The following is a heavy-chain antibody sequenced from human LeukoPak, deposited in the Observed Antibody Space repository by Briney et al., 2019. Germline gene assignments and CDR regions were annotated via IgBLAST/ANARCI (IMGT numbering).Heavy chain of an antibody. D-gene: IGHD1-26*01. CDR1: GGSISSGGYS. V-gene: IGHV4-30-2*01. J-gene: IGHJ4*02. CDR2: IYHSGST. Sequence: PSETLSLTCAVSGGSISSGGYSWSWIRQPPGKGLEWIGYIYHSGSTYYNPSLKSRVTISVDRSKNQFSLKLSSVTAADTAVYYCARRYGGYVDYWGQGTLVTVSS. CDR3: ARRYGGYVDY.